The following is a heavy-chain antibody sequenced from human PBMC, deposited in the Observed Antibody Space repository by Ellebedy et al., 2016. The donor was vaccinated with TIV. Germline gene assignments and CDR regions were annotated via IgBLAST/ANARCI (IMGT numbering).Heavy chain of an antibody. CDR1: GFSFRNYW. J-gene: IGHJ5*01. Sequence: GESLKISCAASGFSFRNYWMGWVRQAPGKGLEWVANIYQDGSDKYYVDSVEGRFTISRDNAKNELYLQMKSLRVEDTAVYYCARRGSYGDYAVHVNNWFDSWGQGTPVTVSP. D-gene: IGHD4-17*01. CDR2: IYQDGSDK. V-gene: IGHV3-7*01. CDR3: ARRGSYGDYAVHVNNWFDS.